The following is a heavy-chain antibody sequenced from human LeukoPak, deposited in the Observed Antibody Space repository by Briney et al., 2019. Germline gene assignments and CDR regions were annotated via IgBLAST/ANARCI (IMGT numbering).Heavy chain of an antibody. CDR2: ISDSGGST. D-gene: IGHD4-17*01. J-gene: IGHJ1*01. Sequence: PGGSLRLSCAVSGFTFTSYAMNWVRQAPGKGLEWVSGISDSGGSTYYADSVKGRFTITRDNYKNTLYLQMNSLRAEDTAVYYCAKMGGVDCGDYIGIQHWGQGTLVTVSS. CDR3: AKMGGVDCGDYIGIQH. V-gene: IGHV3-23*01. CDR1: GFTFTSYA.